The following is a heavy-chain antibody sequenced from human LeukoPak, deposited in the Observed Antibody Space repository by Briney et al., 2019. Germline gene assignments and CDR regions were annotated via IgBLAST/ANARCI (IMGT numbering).Heavy chain of an antibody. J-gene: IGHJ3*02. V-gene: IGHV3-21*01. Sequence: GGSLRLSCAASGFTFSNYNMNWVRQAPGKGLEWVSSISRSSNYIYYADSVKGRFTISRDDAKNSLYLQMNSLRADDTAVYYCARGFNGFDIWGQGTMVTVSS. CDR1: GFTFSNYN. CDR3: ARGFNGFDI. CDR2: ISRSSNYI.